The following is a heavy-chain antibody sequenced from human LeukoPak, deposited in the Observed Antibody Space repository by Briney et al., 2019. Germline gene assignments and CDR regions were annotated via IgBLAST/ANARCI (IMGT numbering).Heavy chain of an antibody. CDR3: AGGYNRGSYYNY. D-gene: IGHD1-26*01. J-gene: IGHJ4*02. CDR2: INNSGST. V-gene: IGHV4-34*01. CDR1: GGSFSGNY. Sequence: SETLSLTCVVYGGSFSGNYWSWIRQPPGKGLEWIGEINNSGSTNYNPSPKSRVTISVDTSKNQFSLKVSSVTAADTAVYYCAGGYNRGSYYNYWGQGTLVTVSS.